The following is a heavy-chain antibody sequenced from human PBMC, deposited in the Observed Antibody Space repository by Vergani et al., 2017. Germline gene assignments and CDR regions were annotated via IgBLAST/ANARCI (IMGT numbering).Heavy chain of an antibody. J-gene: IGHJ6*02. V-gene: IGHV3-23*01. CDR1: GFTFSSYA. D-gene: IGHD3-10*01. CDR2: ISGSGGST. CDR3: ARERGSGSYYYYGMDV. Sequence: EVQLLESGGGLVQPGGSLRLSCAASGFTFSSYAMSWVRKAPGKGLEWVSAISGSGGSTYYADSVKGRLTISRNNAKNTRYLQMNSLRAEDTAVYYWARERGSGSYYYYGMDVWGQGATFTVAS.